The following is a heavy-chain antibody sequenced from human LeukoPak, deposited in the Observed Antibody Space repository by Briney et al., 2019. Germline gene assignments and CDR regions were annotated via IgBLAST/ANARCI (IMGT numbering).Heavy chain of an antibody. CDR2: INQDGNSQ. J-gene: IGHJ4*02. V-gene: IGHV3-7*01. CDR1: GFAFSSYW. CDR3: ARGVAVAGRFDY. D-gene: IGHD6-19*01. Sequence: GGSLRLSCEASGFAFSSYWSSWVRQAPGKGLEWVANINQDGNSQNYVDSVRGRFTISRDNAKNSLYLQMNSLRAEDTAVYYCARGVAVAGRFDYWGQGTLVTVSS.